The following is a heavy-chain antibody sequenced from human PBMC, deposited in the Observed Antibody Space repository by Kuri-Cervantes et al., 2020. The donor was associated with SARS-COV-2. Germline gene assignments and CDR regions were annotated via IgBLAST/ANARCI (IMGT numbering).Heavy chain of an antibody. CDR1: GFTFSSYA. CDR3: AKDQHGIVVVVAAVDS. Sequence: GESLKISCAASGFTFSSYAMHWVRQAPGKGLEYVSAISSNGGSTYYADSVKGRFTISRDNSKNTLYLQMGSLRAEDMAVYYCAKDQHGIVVVVAAVDSRGQGTLVTVSS. J-gene: IGHJ4*02. CDR2: ISSNGGST. V-gene: IGHV3-64*02. D-gene: IGHD2-15*01.